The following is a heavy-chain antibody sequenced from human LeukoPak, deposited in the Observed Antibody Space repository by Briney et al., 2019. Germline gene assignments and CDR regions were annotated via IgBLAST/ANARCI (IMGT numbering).Heavy chain of an antibody. J-gene: IGHJ4*02. CDR2: IYNGGST. V-gene: IGHV3-53*01. Sequence: GGSLRLSCAASGVSFSSYYGSWVRQAPGKGLEWVAVIYNGGSTHYAPSLMGRFTISVDTSKNTVHLNLSAVRDADTALYYCAREGRVQSADYWGQGNVVAVSS. CDR1: GVSFSSYY. CDR3: AREGRVQSADY.